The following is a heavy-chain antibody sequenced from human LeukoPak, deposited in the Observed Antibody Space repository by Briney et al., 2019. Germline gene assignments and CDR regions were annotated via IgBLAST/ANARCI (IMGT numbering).Heavy chain of an antibody. CDR3: ARGSIVVVAATYNWFDP. Sequence: GGSLRLSCAASGFTFSDYYMSWIRQAPGKGLEWVSYISSSSSTIYYADSVKGRFTISRDNAKNSLYLQMNSLRAEDTAVYYCARGSIVVVAATYNWFDPWGQGTLVTVSS. D-gene: IGHD2-15*01. CDR2: ISSSSSTI. V-gene: IGHV3-11*04. J-gene: IGHJ5*02. CDR1: GFTFSDYY.